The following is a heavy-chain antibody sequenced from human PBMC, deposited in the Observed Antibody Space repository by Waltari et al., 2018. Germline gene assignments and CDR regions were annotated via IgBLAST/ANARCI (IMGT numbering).Heavy chain of an antibody. D-gene: IGHD2-21*01. CDR3: ARYGEVPPNYFFDF. CDR1: GESFSGYF. CDR2: IHYDGST. V-gene: IGHV4-34*01. Sequence: QVQLHQWGAGLLKPSETLSLTCAVSGESFSGYFLRWIRRPPGKGLEWLGAIHYDGSTNYKPSLKSRLSLSVDTTKKHFSLRLTSVTAADTGMYFCARYGEVPPNYFFDFWGQGIRVTVSS. J-gene: IGHJ4*01.